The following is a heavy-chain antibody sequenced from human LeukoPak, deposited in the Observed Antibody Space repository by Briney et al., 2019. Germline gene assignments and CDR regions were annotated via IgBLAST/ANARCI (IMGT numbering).Heavy chain of an antibody. V-gene: IGHV3-66*01. CDR2: LYSGGST. Sequence: GGSLRLSCAASGFTVSNNYMSWVRQAPGKGLEWVSVLYSGGSTYYADSVKGRFTVSRDNSKNTLYLQMNSLRVEDTAVYYCARESAAAGLSAFDIWGQGTMVTVSS. CDR3: ARESAAAGLSAFDI. CDR1: GFTVSNNY. J-gene: IGHJ3*02. D-gene: IGHD6-13*01.